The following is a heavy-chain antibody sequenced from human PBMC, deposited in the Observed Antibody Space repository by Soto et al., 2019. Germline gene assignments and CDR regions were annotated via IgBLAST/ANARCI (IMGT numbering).Heavy chain of an antibody. J-gene: IGHJ5*02. CDR2: IIPIFSTA. CDR1: GGTFSSYA. CDR3: ARVIVPTTVTTSNWFDP. D-gene: IGHD4-17*01. V-gene: IGHV1-69*13. Sequence: SVKVSCKASGGTFSSYAISWVRQAPGQGLEWMGGIIPIFSTANYAQKFQGRVTITADESTSTAYMELSSLRSEDTAVYYCARVIVPTTVTTSNWFDPWGQGTLVTVSS.